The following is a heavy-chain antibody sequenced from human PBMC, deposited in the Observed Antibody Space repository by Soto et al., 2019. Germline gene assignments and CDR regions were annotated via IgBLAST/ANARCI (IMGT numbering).Heavy chain of an antibody. CDR2: IYSGGST. CDR1: GFTVSSNY. J-gene: IGHJ4*02. V-gene: IGHV3-66*01. D-gene: IGHD6-6*01. Sequence: GXSLRLSCAASGFTVSSNYMSWVRQAPGKGLEWVSVIYSGGSTYYADSVKGRFTISRDNSKNTLYLQMNSLRAEDTAVYYCAREWDSSSSGWGQGTLVTVSS. CDR3: AREWDSSSSG.